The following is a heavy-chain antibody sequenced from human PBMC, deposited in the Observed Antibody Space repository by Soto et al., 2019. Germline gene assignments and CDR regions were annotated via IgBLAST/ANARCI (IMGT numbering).Heavy chain of an antibody. CDR3: ARALWDSYDSSGYPLNWFDP. Sequence: QVPLVQSGAEVKKPGASVKVSCKASGYTFTSYGISWVRQAPGQGLEWMGWISAYNGNTNYAQKLQGRVTMTTDTSTSTAYMELRSLRSDDTAVYYCARALWDSYDSSGYPLNWFDPWGQGTLVTVSS. CDR2: ISAYNGNT. D-gene: IGHD3-22*01. CDR1: GYTFTSYG. V-gene: IGHV1-18*04. J-gene: IGHJ5*02.